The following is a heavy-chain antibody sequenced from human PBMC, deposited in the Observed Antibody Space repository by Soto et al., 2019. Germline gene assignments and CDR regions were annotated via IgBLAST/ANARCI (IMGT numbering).Heavy chain of an antibody. D-gene: IGHD4-17*01. V-gene: IGHV1-18*01. CDR1: GYTFTSHG. Sequence: QVQLVQSGAEVKEHGASVKVYCKTSGYTFTSHGVSWVRQAPGQGLEWVGWISPDNGNTNYEQRLQGRVSLTTDTSASTAYMELPSLRPHDTAVYYCGREGGDYDWYSDLWGRGTPVTVSS. CDR3: GREGGDYDWYSDL. CDR2: ISPDNGNT. J-gene: IGHJ2*01.